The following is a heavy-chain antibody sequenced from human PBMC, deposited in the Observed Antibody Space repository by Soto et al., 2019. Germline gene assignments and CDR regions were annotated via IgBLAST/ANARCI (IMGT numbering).Heavy chain of an antibody. CDR3: ARHSRIDFDSIDC. J-gene: IGHJ4*02. Sequence: GESLKISCEGSGYTFSNYWIAWVRQMPGKGLEWMGIIYPDDSDTRYSPSFQGQVSISADKSITTSYLQWSSLKASDSAVYYCARHSRIDFDSIDCWGQGTLVTVPS. CDR1: GYTFSNYW. CDR2: IYPDDSDT. V-gene: IGHV5-51*01. D-gene: IGHD3-16*02.